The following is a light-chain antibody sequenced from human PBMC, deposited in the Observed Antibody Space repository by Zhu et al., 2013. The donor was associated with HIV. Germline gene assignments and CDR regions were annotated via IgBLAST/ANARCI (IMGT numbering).Light chain of an antibody. V-gene: IGLV3-21*02. CDR2: DDS. CDR1: NIGGKS. CDR3: QVWDTSSDRVV. Sequence: SYELTQPPSVSVAPRQTARITCGGNNIGGKSVHWYQRKPGQAPVLVVYDDSDRPSGIPERFSGSTSANTATLTISSVEAGDEADYYCQVWDTSSDRVVFGGGTNLTVL. J-gene: IGLJ2*01.